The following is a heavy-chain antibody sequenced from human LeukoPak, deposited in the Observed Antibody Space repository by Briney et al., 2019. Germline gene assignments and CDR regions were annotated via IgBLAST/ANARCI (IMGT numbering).Heavy chain of an antibody. J-gene: IGHJ4*02. D-gene: IGHD3-22*01. CDR3: ARRAQYYYDSSGYSNLYYFDY. CDR1: GGSISSYY. V-gene: IGHV4-59*01. Sequence: SETLSLTCTVSGGSISSYYWSWIRQPPGKGLEWVWYIYYSGSTNYNPSLKSRVTISVDTSKNQFSLKLSSVTAADTAVYYCARRAQYYYDSSGYSNLYYFDYWGQGTLVTVSS. CDR2: IYYSGST.